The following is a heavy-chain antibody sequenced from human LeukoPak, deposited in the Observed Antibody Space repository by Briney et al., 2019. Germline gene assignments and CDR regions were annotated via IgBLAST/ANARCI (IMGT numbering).Heavy chain of an antibody. D-gene: IGHD3-22*01. CDR3: ARGPHTGVNYYDSSGYYY. Sequence: SETLSLTCAVYGGSFSGYYWSWIRQPPGKGLEWIGEINHSGSTNYNPSLKSRVTISVDTSKNQFSLKLSSVTATDTAVYYCARGPHTGVNYYDSSGYYYWGQGTLVTVSS. V-gene: IGHV4-34*01. CDR2: INHSGST. CDR1: GGSFSGYY. J-gene: IGHJ4*02.